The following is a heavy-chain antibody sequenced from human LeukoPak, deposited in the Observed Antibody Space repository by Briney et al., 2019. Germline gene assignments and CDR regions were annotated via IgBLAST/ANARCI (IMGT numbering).Heavy chain of an antibody. J-gene: IGHJ4*02. Sequence: GGSLRLSCAASGFTFSSYEMNWVRQAPGKGLEWVSYISSSGSTIYYEASVKGRFTISRDNAKNSLYLQMNSLRAEDTAVYYCARDGKGRNRIGYYFDYWGQGTLVTVSS. CDR3: ARDGKGRNRIGYYFDY. V-gene: IGHV3-48*03. CDR1: GFTFSSYE. CDR2: ISSSGSTI. D-gene: IGHD3-10*01.